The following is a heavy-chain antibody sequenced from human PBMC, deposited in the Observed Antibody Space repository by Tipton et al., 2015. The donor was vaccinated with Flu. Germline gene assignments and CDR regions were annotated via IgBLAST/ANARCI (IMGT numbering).Heavy chain of an antibody. J-gene: IGHJ2*01. CDR3: ARSGSYHHYYFDL. D-gene: IGHD1-26*01. V-gene: IGHV4-39*07. CDR1: GGSVDSTTYY. CDR2: IYNGWRV. Sequence: TLSLTCSVSGGSVDSTTYYWGWIRQPPGKGLEWIGSIYNGWRVYYNPSLKSRVTMSVDTSRNQFSLSLTSVTAADAAIYYCARSGSYHHYYFDLWGRGTLVSVSS.